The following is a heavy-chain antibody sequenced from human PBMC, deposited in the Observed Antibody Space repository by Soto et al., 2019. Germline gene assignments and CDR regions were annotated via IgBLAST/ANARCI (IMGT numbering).Heavy chain of an antibody. J-gene: IGHJ3*02. V-gene: IGHV3-72*01. D-gene: IGHD6-19*01. CDR2: SRNKANSHTT. CDR1: GFTFNDHY. Sequence: GSLRLSCATSGFTFNDHYIGWVRQASGKGLEWVGRSRNKANSHTTDYAASVKGRFTISRDDSKSSLYLQMNSLKTEDTAVYYCTHTRGWPTSVFDIWGQGTMVTVSS. CDR3: THTRGWPTSVFDI.